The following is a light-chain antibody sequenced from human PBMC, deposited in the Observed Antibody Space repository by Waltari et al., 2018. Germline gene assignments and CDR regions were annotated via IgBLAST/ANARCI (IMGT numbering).Light chain of an antibody. CDR3: CSYAGSRKV. J-gene: IGLJ2*01. Sequence: QSALTQPASVSGSPGQSITLSCPGTSSHVGSYNLVSWYQQHPGKAPKLMIYEGSKRPSGVSNRFSGSKSGNTASLTISGLQAEDEADYYCCSYAGSRKVFGGGTKLTVL. CDR1: SSHVGSYNL. CDR2: EGS. V-gene: IGLV2-23*01.